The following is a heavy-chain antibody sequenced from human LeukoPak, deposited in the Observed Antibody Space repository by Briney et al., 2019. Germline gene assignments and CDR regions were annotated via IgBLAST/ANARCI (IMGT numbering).Heavy chain of an antibody. CDR1: GYTFTSHD. J-gene: IGHJ6*03. CDR2: MNPDSGNT. Sequence: ASVKVSCKASGYTFTSHDINWVRQATGQGLEWMGWMNPDSGNTAYAQKFLGRVTMTRNTSIGTAYMELSSLRSEDTAVYFCARDYCSGGGCYSNYYYYYMDVWGKGTTVTVSS. V-gene: IGHV1-8*01. CDR3: ARDYCSGGGCYSNYYYYYMDV. D-gene: IGHD2-15*01.